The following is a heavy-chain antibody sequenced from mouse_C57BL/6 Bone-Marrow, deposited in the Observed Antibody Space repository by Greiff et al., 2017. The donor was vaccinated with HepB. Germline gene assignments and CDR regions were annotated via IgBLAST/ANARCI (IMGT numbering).Heavy chain of an antibody. CDR2: IYPGGGYT. V-gene: IGHV1-63*01. CDR1: GYTFTNYW. CDR3: ARDPWFAY. Sequence: QVQLQQPGAELVRPGTSVKMSCKASGYTFTNYWIGWAKQRPGHGLEWIGDIYPGGGYTNYNEKFKGKATLTADKSSSTAYMELRSLTSEDSAVYFCARDPWFAYWGQGTLVTVSA. J-gene: IGHJ3*01.